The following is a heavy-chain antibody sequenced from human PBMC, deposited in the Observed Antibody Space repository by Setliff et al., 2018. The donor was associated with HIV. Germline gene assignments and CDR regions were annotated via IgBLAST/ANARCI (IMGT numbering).Heavy chain of an antibody. CDR2: INPNGGST. J-gene: IGHJ5*02. CDR1: GYTFTNYG. CDR3: ARGGPGSSFGYDWFDP. Sequence: ASVKVSCKASGYTFTNYGVSWVRQAPGQGLEWMGIINPNGGSTNYAQKFEGRVAMTADTSTNNVHMYLSSLRSEDTAIYYCARGGPGSSFGYDWFDPWGQGTPVTVSS. V-gene: IGHV1-46*01. D-gene: IGHD5-18*01.